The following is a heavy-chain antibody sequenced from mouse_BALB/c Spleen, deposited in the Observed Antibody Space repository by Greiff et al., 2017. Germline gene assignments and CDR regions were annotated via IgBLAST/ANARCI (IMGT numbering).Heavy chain of an antibody. J-gene: IGHJ2*01. CDR1: GDSITSGY. CDR3: ARGGGGRSYFDY. Sequence: EVQLQESGPSLVKPSQTLSLTCSVTGDSITSGYWNWIRKFPGNKLEYMGYISYSGSTYYNPSLKSRISITRDTSKNQYYLQLNSVTTEDTATYYCARGGGGRSYFDYWGQGTTLTVSS. V-gene: IGHV3-8*02. CDR2: ISYSGST.